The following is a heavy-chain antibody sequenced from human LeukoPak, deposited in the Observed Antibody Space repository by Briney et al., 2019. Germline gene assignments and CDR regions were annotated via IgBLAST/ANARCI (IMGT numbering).Heavy chain of an antibody. V-gene: IGHV1-69*06. CDR3: ARVWTIFGVVIENWFDP. CDR1: GGTFSSYA. J-gene: IGHJ5*02. CDR2: IIPIFGTA. D-gene: IGHD3-3*01. Sequence: SVKVSCKASGGTFSSYAISWVRQAPGQGLEWMGGIIPIFGTANYAQKFQGRVTITADKSTSTAYMELSSLRSEDTAVYYCARVWTIFGVVIENWFDPWGQGTLVTVSS.